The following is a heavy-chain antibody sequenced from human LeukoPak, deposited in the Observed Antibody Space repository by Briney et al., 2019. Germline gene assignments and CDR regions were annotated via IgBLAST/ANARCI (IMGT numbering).Heavy chain of an antibody. CDR1: GFTSSDYT. V-gene: IGHV3-23*01. Sequence: PGGSLRLSCAASGFTSSDYTMNWVRRSPGKGLEWVSGISVSDDSTYYVDSVKGRFTISRDKSNNMLYLQMNSLRAEDTAVYFCARDRYCVSTNCAYDCWGQGTPVTVSS. D-gene: IGHD2-2*01. J-gene: IGHJ4*02. CDR3: ARDRYCVSTNCAYDC. CDR2: ISVSDDST.